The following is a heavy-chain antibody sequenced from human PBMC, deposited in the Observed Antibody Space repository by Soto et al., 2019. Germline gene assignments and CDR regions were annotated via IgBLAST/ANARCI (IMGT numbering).Heavy chain of an antibody. CDR2: ISYDGSNK. Sequence: PGGSLRLSCAASGFTFISYAMHWVRQAPCKGLEWVAVISYDGSNKYYADSVKGRFTISRDNSKNTLYLQMNSLRAEDTAVYYCARTYYYDSSGYIPFDYWGQGTLVTVSS. D-gene: IGHD3-22*01. J-gene: IGHJ4*01. CDR1: GFTFISYA. CDR3: ARTYYYDSSGYIPFDY. V-gene: IGHV3-30-3*01.